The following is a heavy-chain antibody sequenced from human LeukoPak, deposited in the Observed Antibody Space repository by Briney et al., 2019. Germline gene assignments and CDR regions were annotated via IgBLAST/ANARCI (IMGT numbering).Heavy chain of an antibody. CDR1: GGSISSSSYY. J-gene: IGHJ4*02. D-gene: IGHD3-10*01. CDR2: IYTSGST. V-gene: IGHV4-39*07. CDR3: AREAITMVRDRAHRPRFDY. Sequence: SETLSLTCTVSGGSISSSSYYWGWIRQPPGKGLEWIGRIYTSGSTNYNPSLKSRVTMSVDTSKNQFSLKLSSVTAADTAVYYCAREAITMVRDRAHRPRFDYWGQGTLVTVSS.